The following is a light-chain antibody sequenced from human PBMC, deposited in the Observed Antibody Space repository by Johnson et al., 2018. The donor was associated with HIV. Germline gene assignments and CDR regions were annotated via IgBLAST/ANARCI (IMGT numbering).Light chain of an antibody. CDR2: ENN. J-gene: IGLJ1*01. CDR3: GTWDSSLSAGGV. V-gene: IGLV1-51*02. Sequence: VLTQPPSVSAAPGQKVAISCSGSSSNIGNNYVSWYQQLPGTAPKLLIYENNERPSGLPDRFSGSQSGTSATLGITGLQPGDEADYYCGTWDSSLSAGGVFGTGTKVTVL. CDR1: SSNIGNNY.